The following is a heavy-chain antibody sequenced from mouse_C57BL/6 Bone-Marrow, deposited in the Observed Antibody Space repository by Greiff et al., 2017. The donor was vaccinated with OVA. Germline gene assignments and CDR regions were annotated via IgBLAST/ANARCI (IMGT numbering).Heavy chain of an antibody. V-gene: IGHV1-15*01. Sequence: VQLQQSGAELVRPGASVTLSCKASGYTFTDYEMHWVKQTPVHGLEWIGAIDPETGGTAYNQKFKGKAILTADKSSSTAYMELRSLTSEDSAVYYCARMRGYGNYAGFAYWGQGTLVTVSA. CDR2: IDPETGGT. D-gene: IGHD2-1*01. J-gene: IGHJ3*01. CDR3: ARMRGYGNYAGFAY. CDR1: GYTFTDYE.